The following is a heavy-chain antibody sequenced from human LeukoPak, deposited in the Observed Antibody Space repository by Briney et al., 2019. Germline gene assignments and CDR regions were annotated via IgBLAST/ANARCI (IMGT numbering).Heavy chain of an antibody. Sequence: GGSLRLSCATSGFTFSDHFMSWVRQAPRKAPEVVSYITPEKNVYYGDSVKGRFTISRDNGKSSLYMQMNSLRDEDTAVYYCARVPGGYDTFYDYWGQGTLVTVSS. D-gene: IGHD5-12*01. CDR1: GFTFSDHF. CDR2: ITPEKNV. J-gene: IGHJ4*02. V-gene: IGHV3-11*01. CDR3: ARVPGGYDTFYDY.